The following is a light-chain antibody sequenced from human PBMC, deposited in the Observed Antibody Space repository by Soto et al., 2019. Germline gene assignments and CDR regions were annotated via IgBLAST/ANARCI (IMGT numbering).Light chain of an antibody. CDR2: DVS. CDR1: ISDVGGYDF. CDR3: SSYTNSGTYV. V-gene: IGLV2-14*03. J-gene: IGLJ1*01. Sequence: QSALTQPASVSGSPGQSITISCTGPISDVGGYDFVSWYQHRPGKAPKLMIYDVSYRPSGVSNSFSGSKSGNTASLTVSGLQADDECDYYCSSYTNSGTYVFGTGTKLTVL.